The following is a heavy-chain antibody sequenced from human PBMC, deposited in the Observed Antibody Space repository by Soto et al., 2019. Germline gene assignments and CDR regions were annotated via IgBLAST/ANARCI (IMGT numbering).Heavy chain of an antibody. J-gene: IGHJ4*02. Sequence: SETLSLTCTVSGGSISSYYWSWIRQPPGKGLEWIGYIYYSGSTNYNPSLKSRVTISVDTSKNQFSLKLSSVTAADTAVYYCARALYSSSSLFDYWGQGTLVTVS. V-gene: IGHV4-59*01. D-gene: IGHD6-13*01. CDR3: ARALYSSSSLFDY. CDR2: IYYSGST. CDR1: GGSISSYY.